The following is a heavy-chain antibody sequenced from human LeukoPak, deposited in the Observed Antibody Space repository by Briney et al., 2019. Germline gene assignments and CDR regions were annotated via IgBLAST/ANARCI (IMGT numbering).Heavy chain of an antibody. D-gene: IGHD3-10*02. CDR3: ARYVSALDY. CDR2: IKHDGSEA. Sequence: PGGSLRLSCAASGFTFSNAWMSWVRQAPGKGLEWVATIKHDGSEANYVDSVKGRFTSSRDNANNLLFLQMNSLRADDTAVYYCARYVSALDYWGQGTLVTVSS. V-gene: IGHV3-7*05. CDR1: GFTFSNAW. J-gene: IGHJ4*02.